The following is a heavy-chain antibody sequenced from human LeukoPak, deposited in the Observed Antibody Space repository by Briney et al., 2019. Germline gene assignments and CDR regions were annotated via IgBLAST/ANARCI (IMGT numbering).Heavy chain of an antibody. Sequence: PGGSLRLSCAASGFTIRSYAMSWVRQAPGQGLEWVSGISGSGGSTYYADHVKGRFTISRDNSKNTLYVQMNSLRAEDTAVYSCAEVLQWELPLDYWGQGTLVTVSS. CDR3: AEVLQWELPLDY. CDR2: ISGSGGST. D-gene: IGHD1-26*01. CDR1: GFTIRSYA. J-gene: IGHJ4*02. V-gene: IGHV3-23*01.